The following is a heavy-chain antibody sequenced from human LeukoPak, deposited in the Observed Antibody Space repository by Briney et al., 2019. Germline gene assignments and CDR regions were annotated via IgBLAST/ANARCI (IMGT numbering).Heavy chain of an antibody. CDR1: GGSFRYYY. J-gene: IGHJ3*02. D-gene: IGHD1-1*01. V-gene: IGHV4-34*01. Sequence: KTSETLSLTCAVYGGSFRYYYWNWIRQPPGKGLEWIGEIYHSGRTYYNPALKSRVTMSVNMSKNQFSLMLTSVTASDTAVYYCASIPTNGGNAFDIWGQGTMVTVSS. CDR3: ASIPTNGGNAFDI. CDR2: IYHSGRT.